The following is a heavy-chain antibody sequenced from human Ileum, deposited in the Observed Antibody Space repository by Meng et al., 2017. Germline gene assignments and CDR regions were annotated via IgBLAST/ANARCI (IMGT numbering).Heavy chain of an antibody. J-gene: IGHJ4*02. CDR1: SGSITSDTY. CDR2: ISHSGST. D-gene: IGHD4-23*01. V-gene: IGHV4-4*02. Sequence: QGQLQESGPGLVRPSETLSLTCAVSSGSITSDTYWSWVRLPPGKGLEWIGQISHSGSTFYNPSLKSRVTMSVDKSKSQFSLMLTSVTAADTAVYYCARHGGYYQGFWGQGTLVTVSS. CDR3: ARHGGYYQGF.